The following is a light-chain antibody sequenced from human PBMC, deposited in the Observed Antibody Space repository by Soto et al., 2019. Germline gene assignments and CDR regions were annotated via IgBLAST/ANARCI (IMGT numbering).Light chain of an antibody. Sequence: EIVMTQSPATLSVSPGERATLSCRASQSVSSNLAWYQQKPGQAPRLLIYGASTRATGIPARFSGSGSGTEFTLTISSLLSEDFAVYYCHQYNNWPETFGQGTKLEIK. CDR2: GAS. CDR1: QSVSSN. V-gene: IGKV3-15*01. J-gene: IGKJ2*01. CDR3: HQYNNWPET.